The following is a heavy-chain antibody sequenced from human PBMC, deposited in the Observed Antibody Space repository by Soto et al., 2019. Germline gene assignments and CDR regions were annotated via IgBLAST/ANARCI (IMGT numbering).Heavy chain of an antibody. CDR3: ARGGISHWAYFYYMDV. Sequence: SETLSLTCVVSGGSLSDYFWSWIRQPPGMALEWIGEINHLGSVNYNPSLKSRVTMSVDTSKNQFSLTLNSVTAADTATYYCARGGISHWAYFYYMDVWDRGTKVTVSS. D-gene: IGHD2-8*02. V-gene: IGHV4-34*01. CDR1: GGSLSDYF. CDR2: INHLGSV. J-gene: IGHJ6*03.